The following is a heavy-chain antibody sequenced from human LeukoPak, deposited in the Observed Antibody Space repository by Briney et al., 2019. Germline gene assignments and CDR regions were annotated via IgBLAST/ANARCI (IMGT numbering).Heavy chain of an antibody. D-gene: IGHD6-13*01. CDR2: ISYDGSYK. CDR3: AKEKTYSSSWSYYYYGMDV. CDR1: GFTFSSYG. V-gene: IGHV3-30*18. Sequence: PGRSLRLSCAASGFTFSSYGMHWVRQAPGKGLEWVAVISYDGSYKYSADSVKGRFTISRDNSKSTLYLRMNSLRAEDTAVYYCAKEKTYSSSWSYYYYGMDVWGKGTTVTVSS. J-gene: IGHJ6*04.